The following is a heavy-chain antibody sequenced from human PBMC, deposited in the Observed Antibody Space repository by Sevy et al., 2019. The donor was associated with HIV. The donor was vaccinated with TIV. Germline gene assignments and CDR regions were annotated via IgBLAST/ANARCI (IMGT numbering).Heavy chain of an antibody. CDR3: ARDRIVPAAAYPPTTLNYYYYYGMDV. CDR2: IYSGGST. V-gene: IGHV3-53*01. CDR1: GFTVSSNY. J-gene: IGHJ6*02. D-gene: IGHD2-2*01. Sequence: GGSPRLSCAASGFTVSSNYMSWVRQAPGKGLEWVSVIYSGGSTYYADSVKGRFTISGDNSKNTLYLQMNSLRAEDTAVYYCARDRIVPAAAYPPTTLNYYYYYGMDVWGQGTTVTVSS.